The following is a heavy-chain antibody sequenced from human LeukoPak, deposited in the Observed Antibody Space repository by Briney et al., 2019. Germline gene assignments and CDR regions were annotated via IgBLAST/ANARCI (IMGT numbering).Heavy chain of an antibody. CDR1: GGSFSGYY. V-gene: IGHV4-34*01. J-gene: IGHJ6*03. D-gene: IGHD4-23*01. CDR2: INHSGNA. Sequence: SETLSLTCAVYGGSFSGYYWSWIRQPPGKGLEWIGEINHSGNANSNPSLKSRVTMSVDTSKNQFSLKLSSLTAADTAMYYCARREPHGDYGGKIRYYYYMDVWGKGTTITISS. CDR3: ARREPHGDYGGKIRYYYYMDV.